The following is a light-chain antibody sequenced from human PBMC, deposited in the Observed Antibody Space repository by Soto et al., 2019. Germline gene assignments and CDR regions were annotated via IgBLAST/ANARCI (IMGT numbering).Light chain of an antibody. V-gene: IGKV3-15*01. Sequence: EIVMTQSPAALSVSPGERATLSCRASQSVSTYLAWYQQKPGLAPRLLIYGASTRATGIPARFSGGGSGTEFTLTITSLQAEDFAVYYCQQYENLWTFGQGTKVDIK. CDR2: GAS. CDR1: QSVSTY. CDR3: QQYENLWT. J-gene: IGKJ1*01.